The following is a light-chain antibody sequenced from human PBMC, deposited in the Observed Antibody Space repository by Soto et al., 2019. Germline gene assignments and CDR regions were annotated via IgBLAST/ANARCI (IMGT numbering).Light chain of an antibody. CDR1: QTISTY. Sequence: DIQMTQSPSSLSSSVGDRVTITCRASQTISTYLNWYQQNPGKAPKLLIYAASTLQSGVPSRFSGTGSVTDFNLTISSLQPDDFATYYCQQSHGIPYNFGQGTKLEIK. CDR2: AAS. J-gene: IGKJ2*01. V-gene: IGKV1-39*01. CDR3: QQSHGIPYN.